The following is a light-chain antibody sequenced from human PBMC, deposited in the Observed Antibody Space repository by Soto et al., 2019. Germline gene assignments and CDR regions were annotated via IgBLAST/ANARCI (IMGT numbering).Light chain of an antibody. CDR2: AAS. CDR1: QSVSSSY. V-gene: IGKV3-20*01. J-gene: IGKJ1*01. CDR3: QQYGNSPQT. Sequence: EIVFTPSPCTRSLSPGDRATLSCRASQSVSSSYLAWYQQKPGQPPRLLIYAASSRATGIPDRFSGSGSGTDFTLTISRLEPEDFAVYYCQQYGNSPQTFGQGTKVDIK.